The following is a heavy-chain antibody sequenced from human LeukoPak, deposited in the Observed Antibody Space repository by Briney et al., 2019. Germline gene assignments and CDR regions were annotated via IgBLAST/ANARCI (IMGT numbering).Heavy chain of an antibody. V-gene: IGHV3-74*01. CDR1: GFTFSSYW. Sequence: PGGSLRLSCAASGFTFSSYWMHWVRQAPGKGLVWVSRINSDGSSTSYADSVKGRFTISRDNAKNTLYLQMNSLRAEDTAVYYCVKGVRMGVTSAFDIWGQGTMVTASS. CDR2: INSDGSST. D-gene: IGHD1-26*01. CDR3: VKGVRMGVTSAFDI. J-gene: IGHJ3*02.